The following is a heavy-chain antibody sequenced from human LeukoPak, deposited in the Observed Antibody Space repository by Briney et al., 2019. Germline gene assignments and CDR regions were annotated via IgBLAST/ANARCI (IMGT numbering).Heavy chain of an antibody. J-gene: IGHJ4*02. CDR2: IIPIFGTA. Sequence: GASVKVSCKASGGTFSSYAISWVRQAPGQGLEWMGGIIPIFGTANYAQKFQGRVTITADKSTSTAYMELRSLRSDDTAVYYCATYDPDFYFDYWGQGTLVTVSS. V-gene: IGHV1-69*06. CDR3: ATYDPDFYFDY. CDR1: GGTFSSYA. D-gene: IGHD5-12*01.